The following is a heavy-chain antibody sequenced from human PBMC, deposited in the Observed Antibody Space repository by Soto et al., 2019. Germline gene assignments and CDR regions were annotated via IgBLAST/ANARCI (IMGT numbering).Heavy chain of an antibody. CDR3: ANSFGSGWYGFDY. CDR1: GFTFSSYG. J-gene: IGHJ4*02. Sequence: QVQLVESGGGVVQPGRSLRLSCAASGFTFSSYGMHWVRQAPGKGLEWVAVISYDGSNKYYADSVKGRFTISRDNSKNTLYLQMNSLRAEDTAVYYCANSFGSGWYGFDYWGQGTLVTVSS. V-gene: IGHV3-30*18. D-gene: IGHD6-19*01. CDR2: ISYDGSNK.